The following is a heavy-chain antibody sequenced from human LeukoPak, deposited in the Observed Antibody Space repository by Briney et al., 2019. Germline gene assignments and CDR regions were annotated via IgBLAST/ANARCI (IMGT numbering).Heavy chain of an antibody. CDR2: IKSKTDGGTT. J-gene: IGHJ4*02. CDR1: GFTFSNAW. CDR3: TTLKWYYEILTPVVPPDY. Sequence: PGGSLRLSCAASGFTFSNAWMSWVRQAPGKGLEWVGRIKSKTDGGTTDYAAPVKGRFTISRDDSKNTLYLQMNSLKTEDTAVYYCTTLKWYYEILTPVVPPDYWGQGTLVTVSS. V-gene: IGHV3-15*01. D-gene: IGHD3-9*01.